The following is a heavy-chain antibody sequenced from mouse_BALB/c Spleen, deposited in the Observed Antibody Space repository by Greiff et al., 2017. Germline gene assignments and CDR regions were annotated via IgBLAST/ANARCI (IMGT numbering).Heavy chain of an antibody. D-gene: IGHD2-3*01. J-gene: IGHJ3*01. Sequence: EGQRVESGGGLVKPGGSLKLSCAASGFAFSSYDMSWVRQTPEKRLEWVAYISSGGGSTYYPDTVKGRFTISRDNAKNTLYLQMSSLKSEDTAMYYCARHDGYYYWGQGTLVTVSA. CDR2: ISSGGGST. CDR3: ARHDGYYY. CDR1: GFAFSSYD. V-gene: IGHV5-12-1*01.